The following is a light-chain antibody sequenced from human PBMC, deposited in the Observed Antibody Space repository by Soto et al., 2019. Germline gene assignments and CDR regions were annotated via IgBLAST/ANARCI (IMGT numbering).Light chain of an antibody. CDR1: QGVHNK. V-gene: IGKV3D-15*01. CDR2: DAS. CDR3: QQYNNWPPVYT. J-gene: IGKJ2*01. Sequence: EIVMTQSPATLSVSPGERATLSCRASQGVHNKLAWYQQRPGQAPRLLIYDASTRATAIPARFSGSGSGTEFTLTISTLQSEDFAVYYCQQYNNWPPVYTFGQGTRLEIK.